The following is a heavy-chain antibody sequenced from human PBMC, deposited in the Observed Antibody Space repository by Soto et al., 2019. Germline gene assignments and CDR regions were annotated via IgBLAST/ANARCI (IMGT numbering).Heavy chain of an antibody. CDR2: INPSGGST. D-gene: IGHD4-4*01. Sequence: ASVKVSCKASGGTFSSYAISWVRQAPGQGLEWMGIINPSGGSTSYAQKFQGRVTMTRDTSTSTVYMELSSLRSEDTAVYYCARGVHDYSNYVPFDYWGQGTLVTVSS. J-gene: IGHJ4*02. CDR1: GGTFSSYA. CDR3: ARGVHDYSNYVPFDY. V-gene: IGHV1-46*01.